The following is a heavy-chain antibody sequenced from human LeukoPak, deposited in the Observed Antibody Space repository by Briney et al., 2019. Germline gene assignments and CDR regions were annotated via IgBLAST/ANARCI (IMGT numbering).Heavy chain of an antibody. J-gene: IGHJ4*02. V-gene: IGHV3-23*01. CDR1: GFTFSSYG. CDR2: ISGSGGST. D-gene: IGHD6-13*01. CDR3: ARDLMGIAYRGAFYY. Sequence: GGSLRLSCAASGFTFSSYGRSWVRQAPGKGLEWVSAISGSGGSTYYADSVKGRFTISRDNAKNSLYLQMNSLRAEDTAVYYCARDLMGIAYRGAFYYWGQGTLVTVSS.